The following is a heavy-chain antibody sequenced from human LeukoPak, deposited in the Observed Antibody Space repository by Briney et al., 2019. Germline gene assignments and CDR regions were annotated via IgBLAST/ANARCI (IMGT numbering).Heavy chain of an antibody. V-gene: IGHV4-34*01. D-gene: IGHD4-17*01. CDR3: ARGDYGEDY. CDR1: GGSFSGYY. CDR2: INRSGNT. J-gene: IGHJ4*02. Sequence: SETLSLTCAVYGGSFSGYYWSWIRQPPGKGLEWIGEINRSGNTNYNPSLKSRVTISVDTSKNQFSLKLSSVTAADTAVYYCARGDYGEDYWGQGTLVTVSS.